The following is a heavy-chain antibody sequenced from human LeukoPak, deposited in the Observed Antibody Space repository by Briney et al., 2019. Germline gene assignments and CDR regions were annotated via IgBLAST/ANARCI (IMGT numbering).Heavy chain of an antibody. CDR3: ARAGDVTTVTTDAFDI. CDR1: GFTFSSYS. V-gene: IGHV3-21*01. J-gene: IGHJ3*02. D-gene: IGHD4-17*01. Sequence: GGSLRLSCAASGFTFSSYSMNWVRQAPGKGLEWVSSISSSSSYIYYADSVKGRFTISRDNAKNSLYLQMNSLRAEDTAVYYCARAGDVTTVTTDAFDIWGQGTMVTVSS. CDR2: ISSSSSYI.